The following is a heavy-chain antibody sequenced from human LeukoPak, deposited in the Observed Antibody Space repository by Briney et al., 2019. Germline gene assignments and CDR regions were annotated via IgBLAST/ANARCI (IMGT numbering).Heavy chain of an antibody. CDR1: GYSFTSYW. D-gene: IGHD2-2*01. V-gene: IGHV5-51*01. Sequence: GESLKISCKGSGYSFTSYWIGWVRQMPGKGLEWMGIVYPGDSDTRYSPSFQGQVTISADKSISTAYLQWSSLKASDTAMYYCARQIWALGYCSSTSCHGVFDYWGQGTLVTVSS. CDR2: VYPGDSDT. J-gene: IGHJ4*02. CDR3: ARQIWALGYCSSTSCHGVFDY.